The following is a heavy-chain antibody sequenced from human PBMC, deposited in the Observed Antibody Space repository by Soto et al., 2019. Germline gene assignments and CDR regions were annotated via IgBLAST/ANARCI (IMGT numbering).Heavy chain of an antibody. CDR2: ISWNGGDL. J-gene: IGHJ4*02. CDR1: GFTFDDYA. Sequence: EVQLVESGGGLVQPGRSLRLSCAASGFTFDDYAMHWVRQAPGKGLEWVSGISWNGGDLGYADSVKGRFTISRDNTKNSLYLQMNSLRPEDTAFYYCAKDPYSGHEGSIFDYWGQGTLVTVSS. CDR3: AKDPYSGHEGSIFDY. D-gene: IGHD1-26*01. V-gene: IGHV3-9*01.